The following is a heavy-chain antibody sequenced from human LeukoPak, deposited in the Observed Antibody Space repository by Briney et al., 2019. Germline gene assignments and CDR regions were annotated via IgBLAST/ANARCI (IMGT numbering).Heavy chain of an antibody. Sequence: GSSVKVSCKASGGTFSSYAISWVRQAPGQGLEWMGGIIPIFGTANYAQKFQGRVTITTDESTSTAYMELSSLRSEDTAVYYCARGEGGSYDFNRFDPWGQGTLVTVSS. CDR2: IIPIFGTA. D-gene: IGHD1-26*01. CDR3: ARGEGGSYDFNRFDP. J-gene: IGHJ5*02. CDR1: GGTFSSYA. V-gene: IGHV1-69*05.